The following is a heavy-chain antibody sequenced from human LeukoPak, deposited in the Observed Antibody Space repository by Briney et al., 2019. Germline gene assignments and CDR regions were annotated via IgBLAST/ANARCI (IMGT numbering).Heavy chain of an antibody. CDR2: INKSGGGT. J-gene: IGHJ4*02. V-gene: IGHV3-23*01. D-gene: IGHD2-2*02. CDR3: ANTGYCSSTSCYINYFDY. CDR1: GFTFRNYA. Sequence: GGSLRLSCAASGFTFRNYAMNWVRQAQGKGLEWVSVINKSGGGTYYADSVKGRFTISRDNSKNTLYLQMNSLRAEDTAVYYCANTGYCSSTSCYINYFDYWGQGTLVTVSS.